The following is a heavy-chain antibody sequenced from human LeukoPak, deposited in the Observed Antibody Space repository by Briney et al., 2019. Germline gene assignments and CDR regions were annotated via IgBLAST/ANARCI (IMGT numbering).Heavy chain of an antibody. D-gene: IGHD6-19*01. CDR3: AREGRRSSGPFDY. CDR2: IYSGGST. Sequence: GGSLRLSCAASGFTVSSNYMSWVRQAPGKGLEWVSVIYSGGSTYYADSVKGRFTISRDNSKNTLYLQVNSLRAEDTAVYYCAREGRRSSGPFDYWGQGTLVTVSS. V-gene: IGHV3-53*01. J-gene: IGHJ4*02. CDR1: GFTVSSNY.